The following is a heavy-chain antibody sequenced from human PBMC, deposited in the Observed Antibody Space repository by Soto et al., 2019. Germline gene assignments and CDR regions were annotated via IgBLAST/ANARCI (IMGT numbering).Heavy chain of an antibody. V-gene: IGHV2-5*02. CDR3: AHSLYGSGYYYYGMDV. CDR2: IYWDDDK. J-gene: IGHJ6*02. D-gene: IGHD3-10*01. CDR1: GFSLSTSGVG. Sequence: QITLKESGPTLVKPTQTLTLTCTFSGFSLSTSGVGVGWIRQPPGKALEWLALIYWDDDKRYSPSLKSRLTITKDTAKNHVVLTMTNMDPVDTATYYCAHSLYGSGYYYYGMDVWGQGTTVTVSS.